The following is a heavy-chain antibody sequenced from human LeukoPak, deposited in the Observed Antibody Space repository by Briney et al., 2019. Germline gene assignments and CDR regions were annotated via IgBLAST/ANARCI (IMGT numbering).Heavy chain of an antibody. CDR1: GFTFSSFS. V-gene: IGHV3-7*03. J-gene: IGHJ4*02. CDR2: IKGDGSET. CDR3: AREEVKSFDN. Sequence: PGGSLRLSCAASGFTFSSFSMIWVRQAPGKGLEWVANIKGDGSETSYVTSVRGRFTISRDNAKNSLYLQMNNLRVEDTAVYYCAREEVKSFDNWGQGTLVTVSS.